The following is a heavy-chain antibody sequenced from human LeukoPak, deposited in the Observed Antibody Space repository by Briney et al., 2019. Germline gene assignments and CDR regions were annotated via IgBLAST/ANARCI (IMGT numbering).Heavy chain of an antibody. J-gene: IGHJ3*02. CDR2: IYSGGST. CDR3: ASHCGGDCYEATASDAFDI. CDR1: GIIFSDYY. V-gene: IGHV3-66*04. D-gene: IGHD2-21*02. Sequence: PGGSLRLPCAASGIIFSDYYMSWVRQAPGKGLEWVSVIYSGGSTYYADSVKGRFTISRDNSKNTLYLQMNSLRAEDTAVYYCASHCGGDCYEATASDAFDIWGQGTMVTVSS.